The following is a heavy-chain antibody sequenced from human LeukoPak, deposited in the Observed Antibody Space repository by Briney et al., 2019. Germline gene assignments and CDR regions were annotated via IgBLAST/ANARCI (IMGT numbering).Heavy chain of an antibody. CDR2: IYYSGST. CDR3: ARSSAYCSGGSCYLSPQYYYYMDV. CDR1: GGSISSYY. Sequence: SETLSLTCTVSGGSISSYYWSWIRQPPGKGLEWIGYIYYSGSTNYNPSLKSRVTLSVDTSKNQFSLKLSSVTAADTAVYYCARSSAYCSGGSCYLSPQYYYYMDVWGKGTTVTVSS. D-gene: IGHD2-15*01. V-gene: IGHV4-59*01. J-gene: IGHJ6*03.